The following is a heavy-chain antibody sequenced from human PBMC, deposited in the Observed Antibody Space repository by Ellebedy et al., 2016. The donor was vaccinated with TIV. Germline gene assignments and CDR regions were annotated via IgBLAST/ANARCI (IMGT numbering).Heavy chain of an antibody. D-gene: IGHD6-19*01. CDR1: GYSFTSYW. J-gene: IGHJ6*02. Sequence: ASVKVSCKGSGYSFTSYWIGWVRQMPGKGLEWMGIIYPGDSDTRYSPSFQGQVTISADKSISTAYLQWSSLKASDTAMYYCARHNLPVAGAYGMDVWGQGTTVTVSS. V-gene: IGHV5-51*01. CDR3: ARHNLPVAGAYGMDV. CDR2: IYPGDSDT.